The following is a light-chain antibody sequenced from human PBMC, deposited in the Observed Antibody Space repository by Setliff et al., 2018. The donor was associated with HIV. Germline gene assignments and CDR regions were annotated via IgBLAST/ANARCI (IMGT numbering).Light chain of an antibody. CDR1: ASDIGNYNY. V-gene: IGLV2-11*01. CDR3: CSYGGTSTSLYV. CDR2: DVT. J-gene: IGLJ1*01. Sequence: LTQPRSVSGSPGQSVTISCTGTASDIGNYNYVSWYQQHPDKVPKLIIYDVTKRPSGVPDRFSGSKSGNTASLTISGLQAEDEGDYYCCSYGGTSTSLYVFGTGTKVTVL.